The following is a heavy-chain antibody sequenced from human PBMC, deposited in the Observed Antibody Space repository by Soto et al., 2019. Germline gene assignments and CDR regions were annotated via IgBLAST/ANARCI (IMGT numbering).Heavy chain of an antibody. V-gene: IGHV3-30*18. D-gene: IGHD2-15*01. J-gene: IGHJ4*02. CDR2: ISYDATNK. Sequence: QVHLVESGGGVVQPGQSLRLSCAASGFTFSTYAMHWLRQAPDKGLEWVAIISYDATNKFYADSVKGRFTISRDNSKNMLYLQMNSPRPEDTAVYYCAKTDPGGRCAGICYPDYWAQGTLVTVSS. CDR1: GFTFSTYA. CDR3: AKTDPGGRCAGICYPDY.